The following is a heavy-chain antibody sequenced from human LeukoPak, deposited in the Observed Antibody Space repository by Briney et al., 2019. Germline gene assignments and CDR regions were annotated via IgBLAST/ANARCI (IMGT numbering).Heavy chain of an antibody. Sequence: PGGSLRLSCAASGFTFSSYSMNWVRQAPGKGLEWVSSISSSSSYIYYADSVKGRFTISRDNAKNSLYLQMNSLRAEDTAVYYCAREGARSGYYIRYWGQGTLVTVSS. J-gene: IGHJ4*02. CDR1: GFTFSSYS. D-gene: IGHD3-3*01. CDR3: AREGARSGYYIRY. CDR2: ISSSSSYI. V-gene: IGHV3-21*01.